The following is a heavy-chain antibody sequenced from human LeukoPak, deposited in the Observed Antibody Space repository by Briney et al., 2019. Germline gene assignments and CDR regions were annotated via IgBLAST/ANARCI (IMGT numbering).Heavy chain of an antibody. D-gene: IGHD3-22*01. V-gene: IGHV1-69*06. Sequence: SVKVSCKASGYTFTNYDFSWVRQAPGQGLEWMGGIIPIFGTANYAQKFQGRVTITADKSTSTAYMELSSLRSEDTAVYYCARGPHNYYDSSGPYYFDYWGQGTLVTVSS. CDR3: ARGPHNYYDSSGPYYFDY. CDR2: IIPIFGTA. J-gene: IGHJ4*02. CDR1: GYTFTNYD.